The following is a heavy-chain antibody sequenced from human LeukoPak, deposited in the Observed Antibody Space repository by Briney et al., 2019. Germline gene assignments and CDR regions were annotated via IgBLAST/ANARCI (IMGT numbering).Heavy chain of an antibody. CDR3: ARDRPLGYCSSTSCPTDAFDI. Sequence: GGSLRLSCAASGFTFSSYSMNWVRQAPGKGLEWVSSISSSSYIYYADSVKGRFTISRDNAKNSLYLQMNSLRAEDTAVYYCARDRPLGYCSSTSCPTDAFDIWGQGTMVTVSS. V-gene: IGHV3-21*01. CDR1: GFTFSSYS. J-gene: IGHJ3*02. CDR2: ISSSSYI. D-gene: IGHD2-2*01.